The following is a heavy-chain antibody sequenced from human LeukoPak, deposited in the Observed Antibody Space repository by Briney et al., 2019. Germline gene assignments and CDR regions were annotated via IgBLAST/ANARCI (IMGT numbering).Heavy chain of an antibody. J-gene: IGHJ6*03. D-gene: IGHD2-2*01. CDR3: ARVKIGYCSSTSCHPPYYYYYYMDV. Sequence: ASVKVSCKASGYTFTGYYMHWVRQAPGQGLEWMGWINPNSGGTNYAQKFQGRVTMTRDTSISTAYMELSRLRSDDTAVYYCARVKIGYCSSTSCHPPYYYYYYMDVWGKGTTVTVSS. V-gene: IGHV1-2*02. CDR2: INPNSGGT. CDR1: GYTFTGYY.